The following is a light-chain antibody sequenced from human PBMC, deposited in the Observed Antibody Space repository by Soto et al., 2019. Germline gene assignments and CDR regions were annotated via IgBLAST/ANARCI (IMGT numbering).Light chain of an antibody. V-gene: IGKV3-20*01. CDR3: QQYGSSGTV. Sequence: EIVLTQSPGTLSLSPGERATLSCRASQSVTSSYLGWYQQKPGQAPRLLIYGASTRATGIPGRFSGSRSGTDFTLTISRLEPEDFAVYYCQQYGSSGTVFGQGTRLEIK. J-gene: IGKJ5*01. CDR1: QSVTSSY. CDR2: GAS.